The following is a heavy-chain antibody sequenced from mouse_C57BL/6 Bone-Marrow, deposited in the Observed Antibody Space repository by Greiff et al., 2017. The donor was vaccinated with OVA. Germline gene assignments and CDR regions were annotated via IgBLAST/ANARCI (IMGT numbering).Heavy chain of an antibody. CDR2: IYPRSGNT. CDR3: ARRRECYYGRRGYAMDY. J-gene: IGHJ4*01. D-gene: IGHD1-1*01. V-gene: IGHV1-81*01. CDR1: GYTFTSYG. Sequence: VQLQQSGAELARPGASVKLSCKASGYTFTSYGISWVKQRTGQGLEWIGEIYPRSGNTYYNEKFKGKATLTADKSSSTAYMELRSLTSEDSAVYFCARRRECYYGRRGYAMDYWGQGTSVTVSS.